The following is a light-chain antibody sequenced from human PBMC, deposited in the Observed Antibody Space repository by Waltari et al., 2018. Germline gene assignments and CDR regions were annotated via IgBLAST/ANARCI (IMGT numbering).Light chain of an antibody. CDR1: SNDVGGYNS. J-gene: IGLJ1*01. CDR3: CSYARSNTYV. V-gene: IGLV2-14*03. Sequence: QSALTQPASVSGSPGQPITISCTGTSNDVGGYNSTSWYQQHPGKAPKLIIYDVTKRPSGVSDRFSGSKSGNTASLTISGLQAEDEADYYCCSYARSNTYVFGTGTKVTVL. CDR2: DVT.